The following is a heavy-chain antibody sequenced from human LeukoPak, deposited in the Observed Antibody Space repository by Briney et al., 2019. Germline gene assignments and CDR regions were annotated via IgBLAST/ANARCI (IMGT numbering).Heavy chain of an antibody. D-gene: IGHD3-3*01. Sequence: PSETLSLTCAVSGYSISSGYYWGWIRQPPGKGLEWIGYIYYSGSTNYNPSLKSRVTISVDTSKNQFSLKLSSVTAADTAVYYCARFQSGYPYDYWGQGTLVTVSS. CDR1: GYSISSGYY. V-gene: IGHV4-61*01. CDR2: IYYSGST. J-gene: IGHJ4*02. CDR3: ARFQSGYPYDY.